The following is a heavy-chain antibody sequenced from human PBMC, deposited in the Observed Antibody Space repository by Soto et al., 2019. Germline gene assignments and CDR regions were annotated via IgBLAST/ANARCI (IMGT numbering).Heavy chain of an antibody. J-gene: IGHJ4*02. CDR1: GFTFSSYW. Sequence: EVQLVESGGGLVQPGGSLRLSCAASGFTFSSYWMHWVRQAPGKGLVWVSRINSDGSSTSYADSVKGRFTISKDNAKNTLYLQMNSLRAEDTAVYYCARSSLLWFGESYYFDYWGQGTLVTVSS. CDR3: ARSSLLWFGESYYFDY. V-gene: IGHV3-74*01. CDR2: INSDGSST. D-gene: IGHD3-10*01.